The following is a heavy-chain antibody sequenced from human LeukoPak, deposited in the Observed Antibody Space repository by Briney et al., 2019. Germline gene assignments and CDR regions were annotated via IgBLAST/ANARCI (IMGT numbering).Heavy chain of an antibody. D-gene: IGHD3-22*01. CDR3: ARGYYYDSSGYYYYYGMDV. CDR2: IIPIFGTA. V-gene: IGHV1-69*13. CDR1: GYTFTSYD. J-gene: IGHJ6*02. Sequence: SVKVSCKASGYTFTSYDINWVRQAPGQGLEWMGGIIPIFGTANYAQKFQGRVTITADESTSTAYMELSSLRSEDTAVYYCARGYYYDSSGYYYYYGMDVWGQGTTVTVSS.